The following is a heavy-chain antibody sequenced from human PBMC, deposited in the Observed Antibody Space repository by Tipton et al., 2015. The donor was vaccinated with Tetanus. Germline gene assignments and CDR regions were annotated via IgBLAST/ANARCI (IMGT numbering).Heavy chain of an antibody. CDR3: AKYGWNGVT. V-gene: IGHV3-53*01. CDR1: GFTVSSNY. Sequence: SLRLSCAASGFTVSSNYMSWVRQAPGKGLEWVAGISGDGDGRFYADSVKGRFSISRDNSKDTLYLQMNTLRAEDTAVYYCAKYGWNGVTWGQGTLVPVSS. CDR2: ISGDGDGR. D-gene: IGHD1-1*01. J-gene: IGHJ5*02.